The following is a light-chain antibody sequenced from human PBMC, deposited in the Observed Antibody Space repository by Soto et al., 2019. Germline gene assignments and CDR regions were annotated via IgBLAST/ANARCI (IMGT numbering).Light chain of an antibody. V-gene: IGLV2-14*01. CDR2: EVT. CDR3: SSYTSSNTPYV. Sequence: QSALTQPASVSGSPGQSITISCTGSSSDVGAYHFVSWYQHHPGKAPILILYEVTARPSGVSSRFSGSKSGNTASLTISGLQADDEANYYCSSYTSSNTPYVFGTGTKLTVL. J-gene: IGLJ1*01. CDR1: SSDVGAYHF.